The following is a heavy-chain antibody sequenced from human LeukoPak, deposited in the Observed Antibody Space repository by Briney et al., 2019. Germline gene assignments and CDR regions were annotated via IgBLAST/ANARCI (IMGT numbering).Heavy chain of an antibody. V-gene: IGHV3-9*01. Sequence: PGGSLRLSCAASGFTFDDYAMHWVRQAPGKGLEWVSGISWNSGSIGYADSVKGRFTISRDNAKNSLYLQMNSLRAEDTALYYCASDSSGAIDYWGQGTLVTVSS. CDR2: ISWNSGSI. CDR3: ASDSSGAIDY. J-gene: IGHJ4*02. CDR1: GFTFDDYA. D-gene: IGHD1-26*01.